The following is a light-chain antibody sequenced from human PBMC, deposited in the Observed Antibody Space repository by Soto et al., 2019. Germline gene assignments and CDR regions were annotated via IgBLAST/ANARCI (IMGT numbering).Light chain of an antibody. CDR1: QSISSY. CDR2: DAS. J-gene: IGKJ5*01. Sequence: DIVMTQSPATLSLSPGERATLSCRASQSISSYLTWYQQKPGQAPRLLIFDASKRATGIPARFSGSGSGTDFTLTISSLEPEDFAIYYCQQRDNWPITFGQGTRLESK. CDR3: QQRDNWPIT. V-gene: IGKV3-11*01.